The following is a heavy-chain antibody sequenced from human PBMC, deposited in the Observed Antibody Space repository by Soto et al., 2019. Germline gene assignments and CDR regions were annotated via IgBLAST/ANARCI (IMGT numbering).Heavy chain of an antibody. CDR2: IYYSGST. Sequence: SETLSLTCTVSGGSISSYYWSWIRQPPGKGLEWIGYIYYSGSTNYNPSLKSRVTISVDTSKNQFSLKLSSVTAADTAVYYCARDFLSHDFWSGYYQYNWFDPWGQGTLVTVSS. CDR1: GGSISSYY. D-gene: IGHD3-3*01. V-gene: IGHV4-59*01. CDR3: ARDFLSHDFWSGYYQYNWFDP. J-gene: IGHJ5*02.